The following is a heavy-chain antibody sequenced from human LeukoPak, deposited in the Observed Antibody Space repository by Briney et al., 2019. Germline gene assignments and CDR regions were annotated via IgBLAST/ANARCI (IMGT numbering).Heavy chain of an antibody. CDR1: GGSFSGYY. Sequence: SETLSLTCAVYGGSFSGYYWSWIRQPPGKGLEWIGEINHSGSTNYNPSLKSRVTISVDTSKNQFSLKLSSVTAADTAVYCCARGRHRGFDYWGQGTLVTVSS. CDR2: INHSGST. V-gene: IGHV4-34*01. CDR3: ARGRHRGFDY. D-gene: IGHD1-14*01. J-gene: IGHJ4*02.